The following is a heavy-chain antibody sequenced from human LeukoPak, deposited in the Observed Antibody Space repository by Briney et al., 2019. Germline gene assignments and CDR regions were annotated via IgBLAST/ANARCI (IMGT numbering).Heavy chain of an antibody. D-gene: IGHD4-11*01. Sequence: SETLSLTCTVSGGSISSSYWSWIRQPAGKGLEWIGRIYTSGSTNYNPSLKSRLTMSVDTSKNQFSLNLGSVTAADTAVYYCARGGSNYGNFDYWGQGTLVTVSS. CDR1: GGSISSSY. J-gene: IGHJ4*02. CDR2: IYTSGST. CDR3: ARGGSNYGNFDY. V-gene: IGHV4-4*07.